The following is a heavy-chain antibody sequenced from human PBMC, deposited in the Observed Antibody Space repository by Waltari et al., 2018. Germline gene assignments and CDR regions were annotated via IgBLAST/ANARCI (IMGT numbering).Heavy chain of an antibody. J-gene: IGHJ5*02. V-gene: IGHV7-4-1*02. CDR2: NNTNTGNP. CDR3: AGVS. Sequence: QAQFVQSASESKHPGASVQISCTTSGYNFTTYPRSWVRQAPGQGLEWMGWNNTNTGNPTYGQGFTGRFVFSIDTSVRTAYVEISSLKDEDTAIYYCAGVSWGQGTLVTVSS. CDR1: GYNFTTYP. D-gene: IGHD2-8*01.